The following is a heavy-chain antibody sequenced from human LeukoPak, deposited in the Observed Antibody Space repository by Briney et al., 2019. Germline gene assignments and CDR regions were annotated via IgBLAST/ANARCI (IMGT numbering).Heavy chain of an antibody. CDR2: ISYDGSNK. Sequence: GGSLRLSCAASGFTFSSYAMHWVRQAPGKGREWVAVISYDGSNKYYADSVKGRFTISRDNSKNTLYLQMNSLRAEDTAVYYCARGPGVVPAAAHFDYWGQGTLVTVSS. V-gene: IGHV3-30*04. CDR3: ARGPGVVPAAAHFDY. J-gene: IGHJ4*02. D-gene: IGHD2-2*01. CDR1: GFTFSSYA.